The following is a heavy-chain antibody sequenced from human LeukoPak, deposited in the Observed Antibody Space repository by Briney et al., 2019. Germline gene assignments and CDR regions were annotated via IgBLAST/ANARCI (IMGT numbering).Heavy chain of an antibody. V-gene: IGHV3-53*01. CDR1: GFSVSDYY. J-gene: IGHJ4*02. CDR2: IYXDGRT. Sequence: GGSLRLSCAASGFSVSDYYMNWVRQAPGKGLEWVSFIYXDGRTYYADSVKGRFTISRDNSRNTLYLQMNSLRVEDTAVYYCARDDIPVIWGQGTLVTVSS. D-gene: IGHD2-15*01. CDR3: ARDDIPVI.